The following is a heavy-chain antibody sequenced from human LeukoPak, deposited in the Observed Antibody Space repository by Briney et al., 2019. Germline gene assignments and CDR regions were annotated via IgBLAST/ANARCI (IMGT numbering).Heavy chain of an antibody. CDR2: IKQDGSEK. Sequence: PGGSLRLSCAASGFTFSSYWMSWVRQAPGKGLESVANIKQDGSEKYYVDSVKGRFTISRDNAKNSLHLQMNSLRAEDTAVYYCAREGNTADAFDIWGQGTMVTVSS. J-gene: IGHJ3*02. D-gene: IGHD5-18*01. CDR1: GFTFSSYW. CDR3: AREGNTADAFDI. V-gene: IGHV3-7*01.